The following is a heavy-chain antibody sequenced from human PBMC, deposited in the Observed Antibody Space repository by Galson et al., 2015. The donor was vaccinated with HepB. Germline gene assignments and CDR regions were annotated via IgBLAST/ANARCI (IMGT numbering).Heavy chain of an antibody. V-gene: IGHV1-24*01. D-gene: IGHD6-13*01. CDR3: ATLAAAGTGFDY. Sequence: SVKVSCKVSGYTLTELSMHWVRQAPGKGLEWMGGFDPEDGETIYAQKFQGRVTMTEDTSTDTAYTELSSLRSEDTAVYYCATLAAAGTGFDYWGQGTLVTVSS. CDR1: GYTLTELS. CDR2: FDPEDGET. J-gene: IGHJ4*02.